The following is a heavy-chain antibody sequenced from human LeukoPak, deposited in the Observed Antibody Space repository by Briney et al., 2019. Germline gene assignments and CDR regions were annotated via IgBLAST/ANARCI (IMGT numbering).Heavy chain of an antibody. J-gene: IGHJ4*02. V-gene: IGHV4-59*01. CDR2: VYHSGST. CDR1: GGSIRSDY. Sequence: PSETLSLTCTVSGGSIRSDYWSWIRQPPGKGLEWIGYVYHSGSTNYHPSLKSRVTISVDMSKNQFSLKLRSVTAADTAVYYCARGARTGYYTFDHWGQGTLITVSS. CDR3: ARGARTGYYTFDH. D-gene: IGHD3/OR15-3a*01.